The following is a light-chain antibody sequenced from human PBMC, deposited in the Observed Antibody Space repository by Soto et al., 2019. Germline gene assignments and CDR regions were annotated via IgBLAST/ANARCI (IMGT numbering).Light chain of an antibody. CDR2: DVN. Sequence: QSALTQPASVSGSPGQSITISCTGTSSDVGGYNYVSWYQQHPGKAPKLMIYDVNNRPSGVSNRFSGSKSGNTASLTISGLQAEDESDYSCSSYTGSSTYVVFGGGTKLTVL. V-gene: IGLV2-14*01. CDR1: SSDVGGYNY. CDR3: SSYTGSSTYVV. J-gene: IGLJ2*01.